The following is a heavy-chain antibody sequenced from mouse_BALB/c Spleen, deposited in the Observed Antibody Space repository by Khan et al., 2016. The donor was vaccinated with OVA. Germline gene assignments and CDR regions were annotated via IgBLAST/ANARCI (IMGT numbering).Heavy chain of an antibody. Sequence: QVQLKQSGPGLVAPSQSLSITCTVSGFSLTTYGVHWVRQPPGKGLEWLVVIWSDGSTNYNSVLKSRLSISKGNSKSQVFLKMNSLQTDDTAMYYCARWFDGYSSLYAMDYWGQGTSVTVSS. CDR1: GFSLTTYG. V-gene: IGHV2-6*02. CDR2: IWSDGST. J-gene: IGHJ4*01. D-gene: IGHD2-3*01. CDR3: ARWFDGYSSLYAMDY.